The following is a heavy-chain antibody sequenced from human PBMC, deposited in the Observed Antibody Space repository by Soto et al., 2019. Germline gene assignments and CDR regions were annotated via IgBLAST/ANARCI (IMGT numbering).Heavy chain of an antibody. Sequence: QLQLQESGPGLVKPSETLSLTCTVSGGSISSSSCYWGWIRQPTGKGLEWIGRIYYSGSTYYNPSIKSRVTISVDTSKNQFSLKLSSVTAADTAVYYCATLWGQDWGQGTLITVSS. CDR3: ATLWGQD. CDR1: GGSISSSSCY. D-gene: IGHD3-10*01. V-gene: IGHV4-39*01. CDR2: IYYSGST. J-gene: IGHJ4*02.